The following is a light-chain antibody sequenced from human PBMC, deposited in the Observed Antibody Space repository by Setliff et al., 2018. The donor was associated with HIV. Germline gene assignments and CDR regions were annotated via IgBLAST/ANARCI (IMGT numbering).Light chain of an antibody. J-gene: IGLJ1*01. CDR1: SRDVGGYNY. CDR2: DVT. V-gene: IGLV2-23*02. CDR3: CSYVTGSTYV. Sequence: ALTQPSFVSGSPGQSITLSCTGTSRDVGGYNYVSWYQHYPGKAPKFMNYDVTTRPSGVSNRFSGSKSGNTASLTISGLQAEDEADYFCCSYVTGSTYVCGTGTKVTVL.